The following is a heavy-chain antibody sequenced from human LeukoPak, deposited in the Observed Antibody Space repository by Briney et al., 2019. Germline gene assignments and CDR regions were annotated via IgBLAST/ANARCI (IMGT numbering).Heavy chain of an antibody. Sequence: GGSLRLSCAASGFTFDDYCMTWVRQAPGKGLEWVANIIQDGSREYYVDSVKGRFTISRDNAKNSLYLQMNNLRAEDTAVYYCASLQNVPSYYYYYVMDVWGQGTTVTVSS. D-gene: IGHD2/OR15-2a*01. CDR3: ASLQNVPSYYYYYVMDV. J-gene: IGHJ6*02. V-gene: IGHV3-7*01. CDR2: IIQDGSRE. CDR1: GFTFDDYC.